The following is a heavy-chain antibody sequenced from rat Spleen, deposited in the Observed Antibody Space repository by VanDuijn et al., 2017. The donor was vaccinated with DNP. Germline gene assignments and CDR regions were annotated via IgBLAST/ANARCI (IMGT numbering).Heavy chain of an antibody. CDR3: ARLGELPGYKDVMDA. V-gene: IGHV5-29*01. J-gene: IGHJ4*01. Sequence: EVLLVESDGGLVQPGRSLKLSCAASGLTFSNYYMAWVRQAPAKGLEWVAPISYNGGSPYYRDSVKGRFTISRDNAQSTLYLQMDSLRSEDTATYYCARLGELPGYKDVMDAWGQGASVTVSS. CDR1: GLTFSNYY. D-gene: IGHD1-4*01. CDR2: ISYNGGSP.